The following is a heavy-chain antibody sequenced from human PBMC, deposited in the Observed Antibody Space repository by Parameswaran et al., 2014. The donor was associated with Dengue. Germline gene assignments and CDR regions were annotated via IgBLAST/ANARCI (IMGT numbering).Heavy chain of an antibody. Sequence: VRQAPGKGLEWVGFIRRKGYGGTAGYAASVKGRFTISRDESKSIAYLQMDSLKAEDTAVYYCTRGLHEDFTTGWPFGYWGQGTLVTVSS. CDR3: TRGLHEDFTTGWPFGY. D-gene: IGHD6-19*01. V-gene: IGHV3-49*02. CDR2: IRRKGYGGTA. J-gene: IGHJ4*02.